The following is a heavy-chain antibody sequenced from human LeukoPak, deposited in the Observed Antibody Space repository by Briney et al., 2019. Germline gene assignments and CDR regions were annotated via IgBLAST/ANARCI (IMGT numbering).Heavy chain of an antibody. Sequence: PGGSLRLSCAASGFTFSNAWTSWVRQAPGKGLEWVGRIKSKTDGGTTDYAAPVKGRFTISRDDSKNTLYLQMNSLKTEDTAVYYCTRARRLDYGSGSQLDYWGQGTLVTVSS. CDR1: GFTFSNAW. CDR3: TRARRLDYGSGSQLDY. J-gene: IGHJ4*02. CDR2: IKSKTDGGTT. V-gene: IGHV3-15*01. D-gene: IGHD3-10*01.